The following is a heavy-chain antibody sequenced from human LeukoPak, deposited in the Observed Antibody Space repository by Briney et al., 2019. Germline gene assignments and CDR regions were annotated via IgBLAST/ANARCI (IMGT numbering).Heavy chain of an antibody. Sequence: GGSLRLSCAASGFTFSSYSMNWVRQAPGKGLEWVSSISSSSSYIYYADSVKGRFTISRDNAKNSLYLQMNSLRAEDTAVYYCAELGITMIGGVWGKGTTVTVSS. D-gene: IGHD3-10*02. CDR2: ISSSSSYI. CDR1: GFTFSSYS. V-gene: IGHV3-21*01. J-gene: IGHJ6*04. CDR3: AELGITMIGGV.